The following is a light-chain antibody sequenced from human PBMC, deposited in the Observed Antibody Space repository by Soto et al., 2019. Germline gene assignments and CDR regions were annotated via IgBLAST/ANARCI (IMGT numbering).Light chain of an antibody. CDR3: QQYGSSPQT. CDR1: QSVSSSY. CDR2: GAS. V-gene: IGKV3-20*01. Sequence: EIVLTQSPGTLSLSPGERATLSCRASQSVSSSYLAWYQQKPGQAPRLLIYGASSRATGIPDRFSGSGSGTDFTLTISRLEPEDFAVYYCQQYGSSPQTFGPGT. J-gene: IGKJ3*01.